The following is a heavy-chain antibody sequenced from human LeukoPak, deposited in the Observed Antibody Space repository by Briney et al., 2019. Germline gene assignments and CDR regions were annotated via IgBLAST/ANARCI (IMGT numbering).Heavy chain of an antibody. Sequence: SETLSLTCTVSNGSISIYYWSWVRQPAGKGLEWIGRISASGSTNYNPSLKSRVTMSLGTSKNQFSLKLSSVTAADTAVYYCAREITVTRPFDYWGPGTLVTVSS. CDR3: AREITVTRPFDY. CDR1: NGSISIYY. J-gene: IGHJ4*02. CDR2: ISASGST. D-gene: IGHD4-17*01. V-gene: IGHV4-4*07.